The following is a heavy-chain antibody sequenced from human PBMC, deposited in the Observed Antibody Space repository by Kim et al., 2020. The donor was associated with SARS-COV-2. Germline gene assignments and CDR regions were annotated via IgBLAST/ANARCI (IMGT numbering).Heavy chain of an antibody. V-gene: IGHV3-30-3*01. Sequence: GGSLRLSCAASGFTFSSYAMYWVRQAPGKGLEWVAVISYDGSNKYYADSVKGRFTISRDNSKNTLYLQMNSLRAEDTAVYYCARDPYYDYIWGSYRQGAFDIWGQGTMVTVSS. J-gene: IGHJ3*02. D-gene: IGHD3-16*02. CDR2: ISYDGSNK. CDR3: ARDPYYDYIWGSYRQGAFDI. CDR1: GFTFSSYA.